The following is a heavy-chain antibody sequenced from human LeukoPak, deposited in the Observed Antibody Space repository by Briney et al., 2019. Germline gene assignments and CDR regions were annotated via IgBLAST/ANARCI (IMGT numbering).Heavy chain of an antibody. Sequence: SETLSLTCTVSSGSISRSTYYWGWIRQPPGKGLEWIVSIHYSGSTYYNPSLKSRVIISLGTSKSQFSLKVSSVTAADTAVYYCARKYTSSWYPDLDFDSWGQGTLVTVSS. V-gene: IGHV4-39*01. D-gene: IGHD6-13*01. CDR2: IHYSGST. CDR3: ARKYTSSWYPDLDFDS. CDR1: SGSISRSTYY. J-gene: IGHJ4*02.